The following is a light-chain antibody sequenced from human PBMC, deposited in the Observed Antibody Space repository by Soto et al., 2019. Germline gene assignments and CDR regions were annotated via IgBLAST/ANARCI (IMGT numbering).Light chain of an antibody. Sequence: QSVLTKPRSVSGSPGQSVTISCTGTSSDVGGYNYVSWYQQHPGKAPKLMMYDVSKRPSGVPDRFSGSKSGNTASLTISGLQAEDEADYYCCSYAGSYTVVFGGGTKLTVL. CDR2: DVS. CDR3: CSYAGSYTVV. CDR1: SSDVGGYNY. V-gene: IGLV2-11*01. J-gene: IGLJ2*01.